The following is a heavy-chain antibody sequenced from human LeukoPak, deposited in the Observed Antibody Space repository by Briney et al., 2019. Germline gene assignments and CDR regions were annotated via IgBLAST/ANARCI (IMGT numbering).Heavy chain of an antibody. CDR3: ARAPGYSYGLTRFDY. D-gene: IGHD5-18*01. J-gene: IGHJ4*02. CDR2: IYYSGGT. Sequence: SETLSLTCTVSGGSISSGGYYWSWIRQHPGKGLEWIGYIYYSGGTYYNPSLKSRVTISVDTSKNQFSLKLSSVTAADTAVYYCARAPGYSYGLTRFDYWGQGTLVTVSS. CDR1: GGSISSGGYY. V-gene: IGHV4-31*03.